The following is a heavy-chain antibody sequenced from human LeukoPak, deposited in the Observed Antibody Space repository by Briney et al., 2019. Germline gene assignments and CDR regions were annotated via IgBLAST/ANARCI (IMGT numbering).Heavy chain of an antibody. CDR2: IYSGGST. CDR1: GFTFSDYW. V-gene: IGHV3-66*02. J-gene: IGHJ6*03. D-gene: IGHD6-6*01. Sequence: GGSLRLSCEGSGFTFSDYWMSWVRQAPGKGLEWVSVIYSGGSTYYADSVKGRFTISRDNSKNTLYLQMNSLRAEDTAVYYCARIVGGYSSSYYYYYYMDVWGKGTTVTVSS. CDR3: ARIVGGYSSSYYYYYYMDV.